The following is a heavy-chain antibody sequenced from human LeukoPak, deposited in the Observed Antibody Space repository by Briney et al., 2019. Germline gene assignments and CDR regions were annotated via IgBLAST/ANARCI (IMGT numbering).Heavy chain of an antibody. V-gene: IGHV4-59*01. D-gene: IGHD6-19*01. J-gene: IGHJ4*02. CDR3: ALSSGWYLLDY. CDR1: GGSISSYY. CDR2: IYYSGST. Sequence: SETLSLTCTVSGGSISSYYWSWIRQPPGKGLEWIGYIYYSGSTNYNPSLKSRVTISVGMSKNQFSLKLSSVTAADTAVYFCALSSGWYLLDYWGQGSLVTVSS.